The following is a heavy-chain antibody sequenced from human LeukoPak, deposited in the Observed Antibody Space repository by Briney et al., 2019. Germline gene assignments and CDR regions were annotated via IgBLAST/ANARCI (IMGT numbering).Heavy chain of an antibody. V-gene: IGHV1-69*06. J-gene: IGHJ6*03. CDR3: AGNSPSLYYYYMDV. D-gene: IGHD4-23*01. Sequence: SVKVSCKASGGTFSSYAISWVRQAPGQGLEWMGGIIPIFGTANYAQKFQGRVTITADKSTSTAYMELSSLRSEDTAVYYCAGNSPSLYYYYMDVWGKGTTVTVSS. CDR1: GGTFSSYA. CDR2: IIPIFGTA.